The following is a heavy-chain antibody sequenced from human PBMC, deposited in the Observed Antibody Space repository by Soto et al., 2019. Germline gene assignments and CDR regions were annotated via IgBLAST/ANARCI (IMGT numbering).Heavy chain of an antibody. V-gene: IGHV3-30*04. D-gene: IGHD2-15*01. J-gene: IGHJ6*02. CDR3: ARPIPRWSYHYGMDV. Sequence: PGGSLRVSCAASEFTFSSYAMHWVRQAPGRGLEWVALISFDGKNVYYADSVKGRFTIARDNSRNMVYLEMNGLRPDDTATYFCARPIPRWSYHYGMDVWGHGTPVTVSS. CDR1: EFTFSSYA. CDR2: ISFDGKNV.